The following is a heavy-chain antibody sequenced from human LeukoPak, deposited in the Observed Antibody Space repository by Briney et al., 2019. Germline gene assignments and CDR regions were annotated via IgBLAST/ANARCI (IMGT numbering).Heavy chain of an antibody. D-gene: IGHD3-10*01. Sequence: GALRLSCAASGCTFSSYWMSWVRQAPGKGLEWVAFIRYDGSNKYYADSVKGRFTISRGNSNDTVFLQMNSLRPDDTAVYYCARSRVWELLSSFDLWGQGALVIVSS. V-gene: IGHV3-30*02. CDR1: GCTFSSYW. CDR3: ARSRVWELLSSFDL. J-gene: IGHJ4*02. CDR2: IRYDGSNK.